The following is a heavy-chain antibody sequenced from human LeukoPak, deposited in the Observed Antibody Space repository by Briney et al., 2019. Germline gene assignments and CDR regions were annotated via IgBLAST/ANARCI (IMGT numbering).Heavy chain of an antibody. CDR2: IYYSGST. CDR1: GGSISSGSYY. D-gene: IGHD3-9*01. V-gene: IGHV4-61*01. J-gene: IGHJ6*04. Sequence: SQTLSLTCTVSGGSISSGSYYWSWIRQPPGKGLEWIGYIYYSGSTNYNPSLKSRVTISVDTSKNQFSLKLSSVTAADTAVYYCARDYYDILTGDPYGMDVWGKGTTVTVSS. CDR3: ARDYYDILTGDPYGMDV.